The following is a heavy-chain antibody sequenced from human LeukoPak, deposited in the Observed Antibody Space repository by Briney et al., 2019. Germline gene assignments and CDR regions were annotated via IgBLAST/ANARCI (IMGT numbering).Heavy chain of an antibody. CDR2: IYPGDSDT. D-gene: IGHD2-2*01. CDR1: GYSFTSYW. V-gene: IGHV5-51*01. Sequence: GESLKISCKGSGYSFTSYWIGWVRQMPGKGLEWMGIIYPGDSDTRYSPSFQGQVTISADKSISTAYLQWSSLKASDTAMYYCSAGYCSSTSCLRIFDYWGQGTLVTVSS. J-gene: IGHJ4*02. CDR3: SAGYCSSTSCLRIFDY.